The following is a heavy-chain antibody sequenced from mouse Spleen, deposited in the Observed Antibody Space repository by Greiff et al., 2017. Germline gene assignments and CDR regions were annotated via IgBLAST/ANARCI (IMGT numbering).Heavy chain of an antibody. D-gene: IGHD2-1*01. CDR1: GYTFTNYW. J-gene: IGHJ1*01. V-gene: IGHV1-63*01. CDR2: IYPGGGYT. CDR3: ARGYDGSYWYFDV. Sequence: QVQLQQSGAELVRPGTSVKMSCKASGYTFTNYWIGWAKQRPGHGLEWIGDIYPGGGYTNYNEKFKGKATLTADKSSSTAYMQFSSLTSEDSAIYYCARGYDGSYWYFDVWGAGTTVTVSS.